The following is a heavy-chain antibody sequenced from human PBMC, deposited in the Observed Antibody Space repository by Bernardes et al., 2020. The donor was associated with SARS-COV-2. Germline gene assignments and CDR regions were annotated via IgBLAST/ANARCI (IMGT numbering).Heavy chain of an antibody. CDR2: ISYDGSNK. CDR1: GFTFRSYA. Sequence: SLIRSCAASGFTFRSYAMHWVRQAPGQGLEWVAVISYDGSNKYYADSVKGRFTISRDNSKNTLYLQMNSLRAEDTAVYYCARPPSGYYFDWFDPWGQGTLVTVSS. J-gene: IGHJ5*02. CDR3: ARPPSGYYFDWFDP. D-gene: IGHD3-22*01. V-gene: IGHV3-30-3*01.